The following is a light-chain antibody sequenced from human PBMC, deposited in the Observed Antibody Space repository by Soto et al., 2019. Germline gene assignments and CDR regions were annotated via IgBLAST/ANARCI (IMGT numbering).Light chain of an antibody. CDR1: QSISRW. Sequence: DIQMTQSPSTLSASVGDRVTTTCRASQSISRWLAWYQQKPGTAPKLLIYEASTLESGVPSRFTGIRSGTEFTLSVSSLQPDDFATYYCQQYNDSFPYTFGQGTKLEIK. CDR2: EAS. V-gene: IGKV1-5*03. J-gene: IGKJ2*01. CDR3: QQYNDSFPYT.